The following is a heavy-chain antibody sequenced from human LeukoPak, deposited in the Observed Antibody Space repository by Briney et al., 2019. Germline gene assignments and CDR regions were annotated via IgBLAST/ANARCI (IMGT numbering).Heavy chain of an antibody. CDR3: ARGPGKLAH. CDR1: GDSVSSNSDA. V-gene: IGHV6-1*01. J-gene: IGHJ4*02. CDR2: TYYRSKWYY. Sequence: SQTLSLTCAISGDSVSSNSDAWNWIRQSPSRGLEWLGRTYYRSKWYYDYAVAVKSRISINPDTSKNQFSLQLSSVTPEDTAVYYCARGPGKLAHWGQGTLVTVSS. D-gene: IGHD1-1*01.